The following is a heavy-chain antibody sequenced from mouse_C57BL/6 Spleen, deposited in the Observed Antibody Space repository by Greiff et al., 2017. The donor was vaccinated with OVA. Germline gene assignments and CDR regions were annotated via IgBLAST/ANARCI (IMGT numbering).Heavy chain of an antibody. CDR1: GFTFRSYA. CDR3: ARDSSYGSSSWFAY. Sequence: EVKLVESGGGLVKPGGSLKLSCAASGFTFRSYAMSWVRQTPEKRLEWVATISDGGGDTSYPDNVKGRFTISRDNAKNNLYLQRSHLKSEYTAMYYCARDSSYGSSSWFAYWGQGTLVTVSA. CDR2: ISDGGGDT. V-gene: IGHV5-4*01. D-gene: IGHD1-1*01. J-gene: IGHJ3*01.